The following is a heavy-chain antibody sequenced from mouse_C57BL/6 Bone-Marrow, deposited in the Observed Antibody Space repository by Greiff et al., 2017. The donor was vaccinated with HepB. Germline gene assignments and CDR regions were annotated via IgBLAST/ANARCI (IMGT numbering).Heavy chain of an antibody. J-gene: IGHJ3*01. CDR1: GYTFTSYG. CDR3: ARERGYYYGSRPWFAY. CDR2: IYPRSGNT. Sequence: QVHVKQSGAELARPGASVKLSCKASGYTFTSYGISWVKQRTGQGLEWIGEIYPRSGNTYYNEKFKGKATLTADKSSSTAYMELRSLTSEYSAVYFCARERGYYYGSRPWFAYWGQGTLVTVSA. V-gene: IGHV1-81*01. D-gene: IGHD1-1*01.